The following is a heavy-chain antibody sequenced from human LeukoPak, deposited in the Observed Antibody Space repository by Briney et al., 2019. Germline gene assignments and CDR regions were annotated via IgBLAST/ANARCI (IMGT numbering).Heavy chain of an antibody. V-gene: IGHV3-23*01. CDR1: GFTFSSYA. D-gene: IGHD3-22*01. J-gene: IGHJ4*02. Sequence: PGGSLRLSCAASGFTFSSYAMSWVRQAPGKGLERVSAISGSGGSTYYADSVKGRFTISRDNSKNTLYLQMNSLRAEDTAVYYCAKVSSSGYYDSSGFFDYWGQGTLVTVSS. CDR3: AKVSSSGYYDSSGFFDY. CDR2: ISGSGGST.